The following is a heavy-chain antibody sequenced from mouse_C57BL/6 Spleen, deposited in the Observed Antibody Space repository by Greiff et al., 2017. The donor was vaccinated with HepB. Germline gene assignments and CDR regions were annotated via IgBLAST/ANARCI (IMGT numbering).Heavy chain of an antibody. CDR3: ASSSYYGSSHDWYFDV. D-gene: IGHD1-1*01. J-gene: IGHJ1*03. V-gene: IGHV2-9-1*01. CDR2: IWTGGGT. Sequence: QVQLQQSGPGLVAPSQSLSITCTVSGFSLTSYAISWVRQPPGKGLEWLGVIWTGGGTNYNSALKSRLSISKDNSKSQVFLKMNSLQTDDTARYYCASSSYYGSSHDWYFDVWGTGTTVTVSS. CDR1: GFSLTSYA.